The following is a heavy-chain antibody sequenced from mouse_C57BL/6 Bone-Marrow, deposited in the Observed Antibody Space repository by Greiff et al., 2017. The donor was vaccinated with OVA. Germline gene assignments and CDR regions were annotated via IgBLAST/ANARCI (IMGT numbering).Heavy chain of an antibody. CDR3: ARLRRYFDY. Sequence: QVQLQQPGAELVKPGASVKLSCKASGYTLTSYWMHWVKQRPGQGLEWIGMIHPNSGSTNYNEKFKSKATLTVDKSSSTAYMQLRSLTSEDSAVYYCARLRRYFDYWGQGTTLTVSS. D-gene: IGHD1-1*01. V-gene: IGHV1-64*01. CDR2: IHPNSGST. J-gene: IGHJ2*01. CDR1: GYTLTSYW.